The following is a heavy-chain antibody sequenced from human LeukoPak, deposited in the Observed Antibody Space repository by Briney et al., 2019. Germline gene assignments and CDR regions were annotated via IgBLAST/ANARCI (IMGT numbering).Heavy chain of an antibody. Sequence: ASAKVSCKASGYTFTGYYMHWVRQAPGQGLEWMGWINPNSGGTNYAQKFQGRVTMTRDTSISTAYMELSRLRSDDTAVYYCARPPFLRGYSYGFWGQGTLVTVSS. CDR2: INPNSGGT. CDR1: GYTFTGYY. D-gene: IGHD5-18*01. J-gene: IGHJ4*02. CDR3: ARPPFLRGYSYGF. V-gene: IGHV1-2*02.